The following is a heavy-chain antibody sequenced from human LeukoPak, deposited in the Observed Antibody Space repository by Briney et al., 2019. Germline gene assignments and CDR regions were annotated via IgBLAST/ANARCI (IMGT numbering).Heavy chain of an antibody. CDR1: GFIFSSHG. D-gene: IGHD1-26*01. CDR3: AKDSSNIMGARLDY. Sequence: GGSLRLSCAASGFIFSSHGMHWVRQAPGKGLEWVAVISYDGSSEYYADSVKGRFTISRDNSKNTLFLQMNSLRAEDTAVYYCAKDSSNIMGARLDYWGQGTLVTVSS. J-gene: IGHJ4*02. CDR2: ISYDGSSE. V-gene: IGHV3-30*18.